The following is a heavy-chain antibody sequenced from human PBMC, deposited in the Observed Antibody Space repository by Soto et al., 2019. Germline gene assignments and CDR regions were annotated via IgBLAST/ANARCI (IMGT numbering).Heavy chain of an antibody. CDR1: GFTLSTYW. CDR3: SRGWYLDY. Sequence: EVQLVESGGGLVQPGGSLRLSCAASGFTLSTYWMSWVRQAPGKGLEWVANIKQDGSDKYYVDSVKGRFTIYRDNAKNSLYLQMNSLRAEDTAIYYCSRGWYLDYWGQGTLVTVSS. CDR2: IKQDGSDK. J-gene: IGHJ4*02. V-gene: IGHV3-7*02. D-gene: IGHD3-22*01.